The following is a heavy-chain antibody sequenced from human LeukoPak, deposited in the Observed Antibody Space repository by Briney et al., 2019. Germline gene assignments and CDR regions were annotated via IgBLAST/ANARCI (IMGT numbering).Heavy chain of an antibody. V-gene: IGHV4-34*01. CDR1: GGSFSGYY. CDR2: INHSGST. Sequence: SETLSLTCAVYGGSFSGYYWSWIRQPPGKGLEWIGEINHSGSTNYNPSLKSRVTMSVDTSKNQFSLKLSSVTAADTAVYYCAREGYSSGLGPINYFDYWGQGTLVTVSS. CDR3: AREGYSSGLGPINYFDY. D-gene: IGHD6-19*01. J-gene: IGHJ4*02.